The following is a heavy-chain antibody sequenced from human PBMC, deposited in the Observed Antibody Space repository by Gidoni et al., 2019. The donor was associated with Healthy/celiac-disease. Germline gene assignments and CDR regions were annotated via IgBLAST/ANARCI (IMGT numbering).Heavy chain of an antibody. CDR3: TTETKYYYDSSGPEDFYYYYYGMDV. J-gene: IGHJ6*02. CDR1: GFTFSNDW. Sequence: EVQLVESGGGLVKPGGSLRLSCAASGFTFSNDWMNWVRQAPGKGLEWVGRIKSKTDGGTTDYAAPVKGRFTISRDDSKNTLYLQMNSLKTEDTAVYYCTTETKYYYDSSGPEDFYYYYYGMDVWGQGTTVTVSS. V-gene: IGHV3-15*07. D-gene: IGHD3-22*01. CDR2: IKSKTDGGTT.